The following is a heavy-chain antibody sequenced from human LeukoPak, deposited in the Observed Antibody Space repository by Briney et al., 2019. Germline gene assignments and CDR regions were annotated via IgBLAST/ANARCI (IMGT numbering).Heavy chain of an antibody. CDR2: IYHSGNT. D-gene: IGHD2-21*01. V-gene: IGHV4-38-2*02. Sequence: SETLSLTCTVSGYSISSGYYWGWIRQPPGKGLEWIGSIYHSGNTYYNPSLKSRVTISVDTSKNQFSLKLSSVTAADTAVYYCARYSGYMDVWGKGTTVTVSS. CDR1: GYSISSGYY. CDR3: ARYSGYMDV. J-gene: IGHJ6*03.